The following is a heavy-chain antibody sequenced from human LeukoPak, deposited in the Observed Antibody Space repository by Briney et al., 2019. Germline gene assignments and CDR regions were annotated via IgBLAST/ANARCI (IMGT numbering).Heavy chain of an antibody. J-gene: IGHJ5*02. V-gene: IGHV4-59*08. CDR1: GASIRNYY. CDR3: ARRYSSSWYVGFFDP. D-gene: IGHD6-13*01. Sequence: SETLSLTCAVPGASIRNYYWSWIRPPPAEGLARIGSIYYSGSTHYNPSLEGRVAMSVDRSKNQFSLRLSSVTAADTAIYYCARRYSSSWYVGFFDPWGQGTLVTVSS. CDR2: IYYSGST.